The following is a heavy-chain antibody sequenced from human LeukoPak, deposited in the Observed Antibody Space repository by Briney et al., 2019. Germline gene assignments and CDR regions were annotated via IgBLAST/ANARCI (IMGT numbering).Heavy chain of an antibody. CDR3: ARGIGSDSNYGFCYMDV. J-gene: IGHJ6*03. CDR1: GGSFSGYY. V-gene: IGHV4-34*01. Sequence: SETLSLTCAVYGGSFSGYYWSWIRQPPGKGLEWIGEINHSGSTNYNPSLKSRVTISVDTSKNQFSLKLSSVTAADTAVYYCARGIGSDSNYGFCYMDVWGKGTTVTASS. D-gene: IGHD4-11*01. CDR2: INHSGST.